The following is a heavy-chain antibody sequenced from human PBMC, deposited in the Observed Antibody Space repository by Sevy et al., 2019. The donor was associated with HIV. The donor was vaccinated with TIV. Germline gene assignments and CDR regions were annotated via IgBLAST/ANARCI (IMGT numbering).Heavy chain of an antibody. CDR1: GYTFTTRG. Sequence: ASVKVSCMASGYTFTTRGLTWVRQAPGQGLEWMGWISAYGDTDYAQQVQGRITMTKDTSTKTAYMELRNLRSDDTAVYYCARDSGLRGISGDFDYWGQGTLVTVSS. D-gene: IGHD3-10*01. CDR3: ARDSGLRGISGDFDY. CDR2: ISAYGDT. V-gene: IGHV1-18*01. J-gene: IGHJ4*02.